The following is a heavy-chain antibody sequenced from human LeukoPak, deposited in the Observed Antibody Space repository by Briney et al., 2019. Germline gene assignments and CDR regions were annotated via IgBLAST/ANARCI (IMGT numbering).Heavy chain of an antibody. CDR3: ARLPKYSRPLDY. D-gene: IGHD6-6*01. V-gene: IGHV1-8*02. CDR1: GYTFSSYD. J-gene: IGHJ4*02. Sequence: ASVKVSCKASGYTFSSYDINWVRQATGQGLEWMGWMNPNSGNTAYAQKFQGRVTMSRDTSISAAYMELSSLRSEDTAVYYCARLPKYSRPLDYWGQGTLVTVSS. CDR2: MNPNSGNT.